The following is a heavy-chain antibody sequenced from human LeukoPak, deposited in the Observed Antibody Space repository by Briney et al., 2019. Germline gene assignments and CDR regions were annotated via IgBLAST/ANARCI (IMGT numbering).Heavy chain of an antibody. J-gene: IGHJ5*02. CDR2: IYSGGST. CDR1: GFTVSSNY. D-gene: IGHD3-3*01. CDR3: ARGFYYDFWSGPSGFDP. Sequence: PGGSLRLSCAASGFTVSSNYMSWVRQAPGKGLEWVSVIYSGGSTYYADSVKGRFTISRDNSKNTLYLQVNSLRAEDTAVYYCARGFYYDFWSGPSGFDPWGQGTLVTVSS. V-gene: IGHV3-66*02.